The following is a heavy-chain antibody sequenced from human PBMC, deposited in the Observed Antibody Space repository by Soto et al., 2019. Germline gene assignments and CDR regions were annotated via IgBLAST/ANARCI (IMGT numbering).Heavy chain of an antibody. D-gene: IGHD3-10*01. CDR1: GFTFSSYA. J-gene: IGHJ4*02. CDR3: ARSLLYYYGSGSPGGVGY. V-gene: IGHV3-30-3*01. CDR2: ISYDGSNK. Sequence: GGSLRLSCAASGFTFSSYAMHWVRQAPGKGLEWVAVISYDGSNKYYADSVKGRFTISRDNSKNTLYLQMNSLRAEDTAVYYCARSLLYYYGSGSPGGVGYWGQGTLVTVSS.